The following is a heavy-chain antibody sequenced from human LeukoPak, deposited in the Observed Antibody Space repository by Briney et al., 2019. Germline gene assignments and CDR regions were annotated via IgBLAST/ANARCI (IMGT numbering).Heavy chain of an antibody. CDR1: GYTFTSYG. CDR2: ISAYNGNT. Sequence: ASVKVTCKASGYTFTSYGISWVRQAPGQGLEWMGWISAYNGNTNYAQKLQGRVTMTTDTSTSTAYMELRSLRSDDTAVYYCAREILGGFGELFCDYWGQGTLVTVSS. V-gene: IGHV1-18*01. J-gene: IGHJ4*02. CDR3: AREILGGFGELFCDY. D-gene: IGHD3-10*01.